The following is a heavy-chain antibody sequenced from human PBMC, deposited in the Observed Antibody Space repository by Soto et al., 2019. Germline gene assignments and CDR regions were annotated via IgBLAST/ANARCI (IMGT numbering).Heavy chain of an antibody. J-gene: IGHJ4*02. D-gene: IGHD3-10*01. Sequence: GASVKVSCKASGYTFITYGISWVRQAPGQGLEWMGWISSYNGNTNYAQKLQGRVTMTTDTSTTTAYMELSSLRSEDTAVYYCARAPYGSGRYSSDYFDYWVQGTLVTVSS. CDR2: ISSYNGNT. CDR1: GYTFITYG. CDR3: ARAPYGSGRYSSDYFDY. V-gene: IGHV1-18*01.